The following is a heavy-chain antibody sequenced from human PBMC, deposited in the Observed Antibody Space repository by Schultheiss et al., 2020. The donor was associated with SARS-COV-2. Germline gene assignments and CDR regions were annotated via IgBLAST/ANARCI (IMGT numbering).Heavy chain of an antibody. D-gene: IGHD2-2*01. Sequence: GGSLRLSCAASGFTFSSYAMSWVRQAPGKGLEWVSAISGSGDSTYYADSVKGRFTISRDNSKNTLYLQMNSLRAEDTALYYCARAGYCSSTSCLLYFDLWGRGTLVTVSS. J-gene: IGHJ2*01. CDR1: GFTFSSYA. V-gene: IGHV3-23*01. CDR2: ISGSGDST. CDR3: ARAGYCSSTSCLLYFDL.